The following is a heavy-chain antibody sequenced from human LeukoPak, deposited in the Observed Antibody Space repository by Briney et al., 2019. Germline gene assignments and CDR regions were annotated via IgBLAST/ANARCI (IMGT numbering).Heavy chain of an antibody. V-gene: IGHV3-23*01. CDR3: ARRKLWWMNDAFDI. J-gene: IGHJ3*02. CDR2: ISGSGGST. CDR1: GFTFSSYA. Sequence: GGSLRLSCAASGFTFSSYAMSWVRQAPGKGLGWVSAISGSGGSTYYADSVKGRFTISRDNSKNALYLQMNSLRAEDTAVYYCARRKLWWMNDAFDIWGQGTMVTVSS. D-gene: IGHD2-21*01.